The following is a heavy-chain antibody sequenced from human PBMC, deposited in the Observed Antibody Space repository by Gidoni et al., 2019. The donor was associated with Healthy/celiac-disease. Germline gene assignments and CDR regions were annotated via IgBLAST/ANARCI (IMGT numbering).Heavy chain of an antibody. CDR2: ISGSGGST. Sequence: EVQLLESGGGLVHPGGSLILSCAASGFPFSSYAMSWVRQAPGKGLEWVSAISGSGGSTYYADSVKGRFTISRDNSKNTLYLQMNSLRAEDTAVYYCAKALKGGSYYFDYWGQGTLVTVSS. V-gene: IGHV3-23*01. CDR3: AKALKGGSYYFDY. D-gene: IGHD1-26*01. CDR1: GFPFSSYA. J-gene: IGHJ4*02.